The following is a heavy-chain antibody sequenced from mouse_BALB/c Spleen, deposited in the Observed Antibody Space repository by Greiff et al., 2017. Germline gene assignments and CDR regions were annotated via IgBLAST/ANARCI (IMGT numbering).Heavy chain of an antibody. CDR3: ARHRNWYAMDY. D-gene: IGHD4-1*01. Sequence: EVKVEESGGGLVKPGGSLKLSCAASGFAFSGYDMSWVRQTPEKRLEWVAYISSGGGSTYYPDTVKGRFTISRDNAKNTLYLQMSSLKSEDTAMYYCARHRNWYAMDYWGQGTSVTVSS. CDR2: ISSGGGST. CDR1: GFAFSGYD. V-gene: IGHV5-12-1*01. J-gene: IGHJ4*01.